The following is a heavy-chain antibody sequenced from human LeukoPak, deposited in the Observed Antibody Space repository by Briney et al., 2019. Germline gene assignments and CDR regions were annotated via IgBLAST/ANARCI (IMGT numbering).Heavy chain of an antibody. J-gene: IGHJ3*02. CDR1: GFTFSTYA. V-gene: IGHV3-23*01. D-gene: IGHD4-23*01. CDR3: ARVDVVTVGKNAFDI. Sequence: GESLRLSCAASGFTFSTYAMTWVRQAPRKGLEWVSAISGSGSSTYYADSVKGRFSISRDNSKNTLYLQMNSLRAEDTAVYYCARVDVVTVGKNAFDIWGQGTMVTVSS. CDR2: ISGSGSST.